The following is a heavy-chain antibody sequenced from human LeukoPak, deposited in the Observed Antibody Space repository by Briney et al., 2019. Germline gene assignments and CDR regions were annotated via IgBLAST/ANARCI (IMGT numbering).Heavy chain of an antibody. D-gene: IGHD6-19*01. V-gene: IGHV4-31*03. Sequence: PSETLSLTCTVSGGSISSGGYYWSWIRQHPGQGLEWIEYIYYSGSTYYNPSLKSRVTISVDTSKNQFSLKLSSVTAADTAVYYCARQPYSSGWYSYYFDYWGQGTLVTVSS. J-gene: IGHJ4*02. CDR1: GGSISSGGYY. CDR3: ARQPYSSGWYSYYFDY. CDR2: IYYSGST.